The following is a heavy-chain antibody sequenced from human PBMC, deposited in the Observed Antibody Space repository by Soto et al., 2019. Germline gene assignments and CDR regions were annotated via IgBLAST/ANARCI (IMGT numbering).Heavy chain of an antibody. CDR1: GYSFTSYW. D-gene: IGHD3-22*01. J-gene: IGHJ4*02. CDR3: ARTYYYDSSGYYYDY. Sequence: GESLKISCKGSGYSFTSYWIGWVRQMPGKGLEWMGIIYPGDSDTSYSPSFQGQVTISADKSISTAYLQWSSLKASDTGMYYCARTYYYDSSGYYYDYWGQGTLVTVSS. V-gene: IGHV5-51*01. CDR2: IYPGDSDT.